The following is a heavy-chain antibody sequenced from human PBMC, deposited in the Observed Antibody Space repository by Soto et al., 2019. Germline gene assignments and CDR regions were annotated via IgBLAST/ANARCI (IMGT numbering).Heavy chain of an antibody. D-gene: IGHD4-17*01. J-gene: IGHJ4*02. CDR2: ISGSGGST. CDR3: AKGGGYGDYVPYYFDY. Sequence: EVQLLESGGGLVQPGGSLRLSCAASGFTFSSYAMSWVRQAPGKGLEWVSAISGSGGSTYYADSVKGRFTISRDNSKNTLYLQMNSLRAEDTAVYYSAKGGGYGDYVPYYFDYWGQGTLVTVSS. CDR1: GFTFSSYA. V-gene: IGHV3-23*01.